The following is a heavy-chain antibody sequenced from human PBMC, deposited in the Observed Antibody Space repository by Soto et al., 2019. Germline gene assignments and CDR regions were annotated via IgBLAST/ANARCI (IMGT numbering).Heavy chain of an antibody. CDR2: IFYSGTT. Sequence: QVQLQESGPGLVKPSQTLSLTCTVSGGSISSGGYYWSWIRQHPGKGLEWIGYIFYSGTTYYNPSPXSXXTISVDTSKNQFSLKLSSVTAADTAVYSCARSVDPWGQGTLVTVSS. J-gene: IGHJ5*02. V-gene: IGHV4-31*03. CDR1: GGSISSGGYY. CDR3: ARSVDP.